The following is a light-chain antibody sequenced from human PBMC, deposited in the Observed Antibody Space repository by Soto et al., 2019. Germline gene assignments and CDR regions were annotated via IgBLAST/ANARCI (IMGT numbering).Light chain of an antibody. Sequence: EIVLTQSPGTLSLSPGERATLSCWASQSVSSNYLAWYQQKPGQAPRLLIYGASSRAIGIPDRFSGSGSGTDFTLTINRLEPEDFAVYYCQQYGSSLFTFGPGTKVDIK. V-gene: IGKV3-20*01. CDR3: QQYGSSLFT. J-gene: IGKJ3*01. CDR2: GAS. CDR1: QSVSSNY.